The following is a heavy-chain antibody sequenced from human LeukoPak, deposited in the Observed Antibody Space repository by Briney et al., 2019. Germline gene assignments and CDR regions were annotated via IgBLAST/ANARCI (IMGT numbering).Heavy chain of an antibody. CDR1: GASIHDDH. CDR2: VYYRGSA. CDR3: GRNFEASSTWYIQY. Sequence: PSETLSLTCSVSGASIHDDHFTWIRQPPGRGLEWIGFVYYRGSAKYNPSLESRVTISVDTSKKQISLILKSVTAADTAVYYCGRNFEASSTWYIQYWGQGSLVTVSS. J-gene: IGHJ1*01. V-gene: IGHV4-59*12. D-gene: IGHD2-2*01.